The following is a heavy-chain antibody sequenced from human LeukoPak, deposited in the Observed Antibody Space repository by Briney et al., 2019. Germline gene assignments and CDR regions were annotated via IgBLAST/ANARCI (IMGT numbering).Heavy chain of an antibody. CDR2: IIPIFGTA. CDR1: GYTFTSYD. CDR3: ASDSSGYYYAPERNWYFDL. V-gene: IGHV1-69*13. Sequence: SVKVSCKASGYTFTSYDINWVRQATGQGLEWMGGIIPIFGTANYAQKFQGRVTITADESTSTAYMELSSLRSEDTAVYYCASDSSGYYYAPERNWYFDLWGRGTLVTVSS. D-gene: IGHD3-22*01. J-gene: IGHJ2*01.